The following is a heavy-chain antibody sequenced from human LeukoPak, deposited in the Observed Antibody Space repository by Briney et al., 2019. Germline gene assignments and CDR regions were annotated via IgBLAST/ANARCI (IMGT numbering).Heavy chain of an antibody. CDR1: GGSISSGGYY. D-gene: IGHD3-10*02. V-gene: IGHV4-31*03. CDR2: IYYSGST. CDR3: AREQWSGSYLENWFDP. Sequence: SETLSLTCTVSGGSISSGGYYWSWIRQHPGKGLEWIGYIYYSGSTYYNPSLKSRVTISVDTSKSQFSLKLSSVTAADTAVYYCAREQWSGSYLENWFDPWGQGTLVTVSS. J-gene: IGHJ5*02.